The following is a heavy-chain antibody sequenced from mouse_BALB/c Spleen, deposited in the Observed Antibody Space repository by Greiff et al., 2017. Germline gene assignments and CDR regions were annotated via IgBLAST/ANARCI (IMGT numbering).Heavy chain of an antibody. CDR1: GYSITSGYY. Sequence: EVQLQESGPGLVKPSQSLSLTCSVTGYSITSGYYWNWIRQFPGNKLEWMGYISYDGSNNYNPSLKNRISITRDPSKNQFFLKLNSVTTEDTATYYCAIYGSSYRDAMDYWGQGTSVTVSS. D-gene: IGHD1-1*01. J-gene: IGHJ4*01. CDR3: AIYGSSYRDAMDY. V-gene: IGHV3-6*02. CDR2: ISYDGSN.